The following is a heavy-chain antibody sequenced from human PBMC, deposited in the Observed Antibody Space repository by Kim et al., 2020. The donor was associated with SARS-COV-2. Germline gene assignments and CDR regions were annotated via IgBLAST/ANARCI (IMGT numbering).Heavy chain of an antibody. V-gene: IGHV4-31*02. J-gene: IGHJ3*02. D-gene: IGHD3-22*01. Sequence: LKSRVTISVDTSKNQFSLKLSSETAADRAVYYCARARGGTMIVVVIGAFDIWGQGTMVTVSS. CDR3: ARARGGTMIVVVIGAFDI.